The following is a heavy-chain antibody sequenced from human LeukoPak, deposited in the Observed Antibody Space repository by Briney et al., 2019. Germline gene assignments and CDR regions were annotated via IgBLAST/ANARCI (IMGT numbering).Heavy chain of an antibody. D-gene: IGHD2-21*02. CDR2: ISPSGGST. V-gene: IGHV1-46*01. Sequence: ASVKVSCKAFGYTFTSNYMHWVRQAPGQGPEWMGVISPSGGSTTYAQKFQGRVTLTRDTSISTAYMELSRLRSDDTAVYYCARGFSYCGGDCYPNYYMDVWGKGTTVTVSS. J-gene: IGHJ6*03. CDR3: ARGFSYCGGDCYPNYYMDV. CDR1: GYTFTSNY.